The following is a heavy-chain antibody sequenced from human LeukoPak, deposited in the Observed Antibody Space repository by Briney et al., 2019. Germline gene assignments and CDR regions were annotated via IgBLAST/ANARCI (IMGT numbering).Heavy chain of an antibody. CDR2: ISSSSSTI. CDR1: GFTFSSYS. V-gene: IGHV3-48*04. J-gene: IGHJ4*02. CDR3: ARDRERVEWELGY. Sequence: GGSLRLSCAASGFTFSSYSMNWVRQAPGKGLEWVSYISSSSSTIYYADSVKGRFTISRDNAKNTLYLQMNSLRAEDTAVYYCARDRERVEWELGYWGQGTLVTVSS. D-gene: IGHD1-26*01.